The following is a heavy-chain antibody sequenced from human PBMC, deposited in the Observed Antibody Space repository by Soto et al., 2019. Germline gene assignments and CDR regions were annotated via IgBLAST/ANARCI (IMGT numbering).Heavy chain of an antibody. CDR1: GFTFSNAW. V-gene: IGHV3-15*01. CDR2: IKSKTDGGTT. D-gene: IGHD3-9*01. CDR3: TTDYDILTGYYTAY. J-gene: IGHJ4*02. Sequence: LRLSCAASGFTFSNAWMSWVRQAPGKGLEWVGRIKSKTDGGTTDYAAPVKGRFTISRDDSKNTLYLQMNSLKTEDTAVYYCTTDYDILTGYYTAYWGQGTLVTVSS.